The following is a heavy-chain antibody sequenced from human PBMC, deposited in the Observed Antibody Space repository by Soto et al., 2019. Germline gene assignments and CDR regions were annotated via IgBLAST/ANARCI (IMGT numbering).Heavy chain of an antibody. CDR2: IRYDGSNK. CDR1: GFTFSSYG. CDR3: ARDRDFGVVIYYYYYYMDV. J-gene: IGHJ6*03. D-gene: IGHD3-3*01. V-gene: IGHV3-33*01. Sequence: GGSLRLSCAASGFTFSSYGMHWVRQAPGKGLEWVAVIRYDGSNKYYADSVKGRFTISRDNSKNTLYLQMNSLRAGDTAVYYCARDRDFGVVIYYYYYYMDVWGKGTTVTVSS.